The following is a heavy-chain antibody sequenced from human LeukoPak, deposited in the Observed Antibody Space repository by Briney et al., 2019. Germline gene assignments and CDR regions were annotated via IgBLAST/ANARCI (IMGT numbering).Heavy chain of an antibody. Sequence: GESLKISCKGSGYSFTSNWIGWVRQMPGKRLEWMGIIYPGDSDTRYSPSFQGQVTISADKSSTTAYLQWSSLKASDTAIYYCAEGEPTGNFDYLGQGTLVTVSS. CDR3: AEGEPTGNFDY. D-gene: IGHD1-1*01. J-gene: IGHJ4*02. CDR1: GYSFTSNW. CDR2: IYPGDSDT. V-gene: IGHV5-51*01.